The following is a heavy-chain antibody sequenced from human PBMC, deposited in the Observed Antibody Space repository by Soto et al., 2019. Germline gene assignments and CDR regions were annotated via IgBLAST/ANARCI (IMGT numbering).Heavy chain of an antibody. CDR1: GFTFSNYA. CDR3: ARGGDFWSGIDY. Sequence: QVQLVESGGGVVQPGRSLRLSCAASGFTFSNYAIHWVRQAPGKGLEWVAVISYDGSNKCYGDSVKGRFTISRDNSKNTLYLHMSSLRDEDTAVYYCARGGDFWSGIDYWGQGTLVTVSS. CDR2: ISYDGSNK. V-gene: IGHV3-30-3*01. J-gene: IGHJ4*02. D-gene: IGHD3-3*01.